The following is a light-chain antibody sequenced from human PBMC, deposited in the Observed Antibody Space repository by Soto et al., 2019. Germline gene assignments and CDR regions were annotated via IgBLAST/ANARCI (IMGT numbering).Light chain of an antibody. CDR3: QQYESFSWT. CDR1: QSISTW. CDR2: DAS. V-gene: IGKV1-5*01. J-gene: IGKJ1*01. Sequence: DIQMTQSPSTLSASVGDRVTITCRASQSISTWLAWYQHKPGKAPKLLIYDASSLENGVPSTFSGSGSGTEFTLTISSLQPDDFATYYCQQYESFSWTFGQGTKVDI.